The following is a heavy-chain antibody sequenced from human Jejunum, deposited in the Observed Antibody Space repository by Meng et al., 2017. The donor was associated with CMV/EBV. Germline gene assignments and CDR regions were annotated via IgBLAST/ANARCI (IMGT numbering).Heavy chain of an antibody. J-gene: IGHJ4*02. CDR3: ARSDREVGASPLDS. Sequence: GFNFNTYWIGWVRQRPGKGLEWMGIIYPGDSDTRYSPSFQGQVTISADKSTSTAYVQWSSLKASDTAIYYCARSDREVGASPLDSWGQGTLVTVSS. D-gene: IGHD1-26*01. V-gene: IGHV5-51*01. CDR2: IYPGDSDT. CDR1: GFNFNTYW.